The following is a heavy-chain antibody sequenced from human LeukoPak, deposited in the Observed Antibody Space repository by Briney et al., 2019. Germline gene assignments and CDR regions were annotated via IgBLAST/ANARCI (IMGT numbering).Heavy chain of an antibody. J-gene: IGHJ4*02. Sequence: SETLSLTCTVSGGSISSGSYYWSWIRQPPGKGLEWIGYIYHSGSTYYNPSLKSRVTISVDRSKNQFSLKLSSVTAADTAVYYCASQERGLRQSVVHWGQGTLVTVSS. CDR1: GGSISSGSYY. V-gene: IGHV4-30-2*01. CDR3: ASQERGLRQSVVH. D-gene: IGHD4-17*01. CDR2: IYHSGST.